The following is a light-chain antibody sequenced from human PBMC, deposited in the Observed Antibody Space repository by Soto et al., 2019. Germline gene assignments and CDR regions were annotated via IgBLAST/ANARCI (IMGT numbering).Light chain of an antibody. Sequence: EIVMTQSPGTLSLSPGERATLSCRASQRVGSYLAWYLQKPGQAPRLLIDGASTRATGIPARFSGSGSGTEFTLTISSLQSEDFAVYYCQQYNTWPLTFGGGTKVDIK. CDR1: QRVGSY. V-gene: IGKV3-15*01. CDR2: GAS. CDR3: QQYNTWPLT. J-gene: IGKJ4*01.